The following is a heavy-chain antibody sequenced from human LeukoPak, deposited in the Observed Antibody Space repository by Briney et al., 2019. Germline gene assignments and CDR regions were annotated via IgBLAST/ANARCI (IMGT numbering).Heavy chain of an antibody. CDR3: ARAIAAAVWFDP. CDR1: GYTFTSYG. D-gene: IGHD6-13*01. J-gene: IGHJ5*02. Sequence: ASVKVSCKASGYTFTSYGISWVRQAPRQGLEWMGWISAYNGNTNYAQKLQGRVTMTTDTSTSTAYMELRSLRSDDTAVYYCARAIAAAVWFDPWGQGTLVTVSS. V-gene: IGHV1-18*01. CDR2: ISAYNGNT.